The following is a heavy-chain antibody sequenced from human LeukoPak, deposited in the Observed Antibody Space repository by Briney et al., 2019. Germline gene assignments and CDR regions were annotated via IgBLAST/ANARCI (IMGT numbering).Heavy chain of an antibody. Sequence: GALRLSCAASGFTVSSNYMSWVRQAPGKGLEWVSVIYSGGSTYYADSVKGRFTISRDNSKNTLYLQMNSLRAEDTAVYYCAREDILTGFDYWGQGTLVTVSS. D-gene: IGHD3-9*01. V-gene: IGHV3-53*01. CDR2: IYSGGST. CDR3: AREDILTGFDY. J-gene: IGHJ4*02. CDR1: GFTVSSNY.